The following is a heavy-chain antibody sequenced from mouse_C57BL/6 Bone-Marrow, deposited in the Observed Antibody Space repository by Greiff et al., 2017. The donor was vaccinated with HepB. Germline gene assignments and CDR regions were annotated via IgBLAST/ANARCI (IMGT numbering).Heavy chain of an antibody. CDR2: IYPRSGNT. CDR3: ARGGYGSSPFAY. Sequence: QVQLKQSGAELARPGASVKLSCKASGYTFTSYGISWVKQRTGQGLEWIGEIYPRSGNTYYNEKFKGKATLTADKSSSTAYMELRSLTSEDSAVYFCARGGYGSSPFAYWGQGTLVTVSA. D-gene: IGHD1-1*01. CDR1: GYTFTSYG. J-gene: IGHJ3*01. V-gene: IGHV1-81*01.